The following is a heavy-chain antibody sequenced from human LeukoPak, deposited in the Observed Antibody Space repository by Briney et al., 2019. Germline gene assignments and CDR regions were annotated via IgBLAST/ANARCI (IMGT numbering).Heavy chain of an antibody. CDR3: ASRHDSGPY. CDR1: GGSISSPNW. Sequence: PSETLSLTCAVSGGSISSPNWWTWVRQPPGKGLEWIGEVYHTGSTNYNPSLKSRVTISVDKSNNHFSLKLTSVTAADTAVYYCASRHDSGPYWGQGTLVTVSS. J-gene: IGHJ4*02. D-gene: IGHD4-17*01. V-gene: IGHV4-4*02. CDR2: VYHTGST.